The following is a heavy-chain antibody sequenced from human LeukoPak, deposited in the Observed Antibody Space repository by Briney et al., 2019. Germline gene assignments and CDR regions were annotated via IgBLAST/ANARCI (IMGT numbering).Heavy chain of an antibody. D-gene: IGHD3-22*01. V-gene: IGHV3-21*01. Sequence: GGSLRLSCAASGFTFSSYTMNWVRQAPGKGLEWVSSISSSSSYIYYADSVKGRFTISRDNAKNSLYLQMNSLRAEDTAVYYCARLIGYDSSGYYYSAFDYWGQGTLVTVSS. CDR3: ARLIGYDSSGYYYSAFDY. CDR1: GFTFSSYT. J-gene: IGHJ4*02. CDR2: ISSSSSYI.